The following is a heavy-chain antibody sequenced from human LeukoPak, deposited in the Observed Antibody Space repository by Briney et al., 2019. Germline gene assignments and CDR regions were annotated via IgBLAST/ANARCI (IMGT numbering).Heavy chain of an antibody. CDR2: IRSDGNEK. Sequence: GGSLRLSCAASGFTFSTYGMHWVRQAPGKGLEWVTFIRSDGNEKYYADSVKGRFIISRDNSKSSLYLPMNSLRAEDTAVYYCAQERDRRGYFDYWGQGTLVTVSP. D-gene: IGHD2-15*01. CDR1: GFTFSTYG. V-gene: IGHV3-30*02. J-gene: IGHJ4*02. CDR3: AQERDRRGYFDY.